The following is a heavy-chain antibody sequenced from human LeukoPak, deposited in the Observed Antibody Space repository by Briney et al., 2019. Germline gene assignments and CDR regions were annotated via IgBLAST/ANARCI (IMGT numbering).Heavy chain of an antibody. J-gene: IGHJ5*02. D-gene: IGHD3-10*01. CDR1: GYTLTELS. Sequence: ASVKVSCKVSGYTLTELSMHWVRQAPGKGLEWMGGFDPEDGETIYAQKFQGRVTMTEDTSTDTAYMELSSLRSEDTAVYYCATDRVLWFGESHPWFDPWGQGTLVTVSS. CDR2: FDPEDGET. V-gene: IGHV1-24*01. CDR3: ATDRVLWFGESHPWFDP.